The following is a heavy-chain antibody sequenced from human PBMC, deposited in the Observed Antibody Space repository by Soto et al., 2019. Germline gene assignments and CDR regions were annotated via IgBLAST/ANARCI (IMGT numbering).Heavy chain of an antibody. V-gene: IGHV4-59*01. CDR1: GDSINSYY. CDR2: IDYSGVT. D-gene: IGHD1-26*01. J-gene: IGHJ4*02. Sequence: QVELQESGPGLVKPSETLSLTCTVSGDSINSYYWRWIRQPPGKGLEWIGYIDYSGVTNYNPSFNSRISISVDTSKDPVSLRLRSVTAADTAVYYCAMNSWSNFFSLGYFDFRGPGTLVTVSS. CDR3: AMNSWSNFFSLGYFDF.